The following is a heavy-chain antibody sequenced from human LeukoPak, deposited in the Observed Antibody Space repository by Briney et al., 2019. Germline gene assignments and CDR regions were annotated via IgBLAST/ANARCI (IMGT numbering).Heavy chain of an antibody. CDR2: IIPMFGTT. CDR3: ASRFGGAYHFYMDV. V-gene: IGHV1-69*06. D-gene: IGHD3-10*01. J-gene: IGHJ6*03. Sequence: SVKVSCKASGGTFSSYGLSWVRQAPGQGLEWMGEIIPMFGTTNYAQKLQGRVTITADKFTSAAYMELSSLTSEDTAVYYCASRFGGAYHFYMDVWGKGTPVTVSS. CDR1: GGTFSSYG.